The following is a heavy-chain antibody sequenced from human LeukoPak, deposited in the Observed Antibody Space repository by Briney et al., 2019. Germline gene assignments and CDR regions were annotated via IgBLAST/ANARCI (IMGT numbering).Heavy chain of an antibody. CDR3: ARGNELDYYYGMDV. CDR2: IIPIFGTA. V-gene: IGHV1-69*13. J-gene: IGHJ6*02. CDR1: GGTFSSYA. Sequence: GASVKVSCKASGGTFSSYAISWVRQAPGEELEWRGGIIPIFGTANYAQKFQGRVTITADESTSTAYMELSSLRSEDTAVYYCARGNELDYYYGMDVWGQGTTVTVSS. D-gene: IGHD1-1*01.